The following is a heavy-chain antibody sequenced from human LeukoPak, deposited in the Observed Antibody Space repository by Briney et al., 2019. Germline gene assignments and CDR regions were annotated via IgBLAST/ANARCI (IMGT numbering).Heavy chain of an antibody. CDR2: IHYDGNT. J-gene: IGHJ4*02. CDR1: GGSISSSTYS. CDR3: ARHSLNNYGSYY. Sequence: ASETLSLTCTVSGGSISSSTYSWTWIRQPPGKGLEWIGSIHYDGNTYYKPSLESRVTISVDTSKIQFSLRLSSATAADMATYYCARHSLNNYGSYYWGQGTLVTVSS. D-gene: IGHD5-24*01. V-gene: IGHV4-39*01.